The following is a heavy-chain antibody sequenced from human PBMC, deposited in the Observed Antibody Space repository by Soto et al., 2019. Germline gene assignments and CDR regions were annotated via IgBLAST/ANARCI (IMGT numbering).Heavy chain of an antibody. CDR2: IYYSGST. Sequence: QVQLQESGPGLVKPSETLSLTCTVSGGSVSSGSYYWSWIRQPPGKGLEWIGYIYYSGSTNYNPSLKSRVTISVDTSKNQFSLKLSSVTAADTAVYYCARADVFYDFWSGYGWFDPWGQGTLVTVSS. CDR3: ARADVFYDFWSGYGWFDP. D-gene: IGHD3-3*01. V-gene: IGHV4-61*01. J-gene: IGHJ5*02. CDR1: GGSVSSGSYY.